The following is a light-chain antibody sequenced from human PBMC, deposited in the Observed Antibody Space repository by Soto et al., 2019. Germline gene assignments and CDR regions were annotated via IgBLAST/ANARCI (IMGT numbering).Light chain of an antibody. CDR1: SSDVGGYNY. CDR3: SSYTSSSISYV. J-gene: IGLJ1*01. Sequence: QSALTQPASVSGSPGQSITISCTGTSSDVGGYNYVSWYQQHPGKAPKLMIYDVSNRPSGVSNRFSGSKSGNTASLTISGLQAEDEADYHCSSYTSSSISYVFGTGTKLTVL. V-gene: IGLV2-14*01. CDR2: DVS.